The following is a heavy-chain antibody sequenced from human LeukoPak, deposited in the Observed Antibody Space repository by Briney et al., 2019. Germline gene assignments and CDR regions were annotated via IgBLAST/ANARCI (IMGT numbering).Heavy chain of an antibody. CDR3: TTGTILEWLLPDAFDI. V-gene: IGHV3-15*01. CDR2: IKSKTDGGTT. D-gene: IGHD3-3*01. J-gene: IGHJ3*02. Sequence: PGGSLRLSCAASGFTFSNAWMSWVRQAPGKGLEWVGRIKSKTDGGTTDYAAPVKGRFTISRDDSKNTLYLQMNSLKTEDTAVYYCTTGTILEWLLPDAFDIWGQGTMVTVSS. CDR1: GFTFSNAW.